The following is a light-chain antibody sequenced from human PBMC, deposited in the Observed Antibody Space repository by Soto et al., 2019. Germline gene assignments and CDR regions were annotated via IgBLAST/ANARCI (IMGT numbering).Light chain of an antibody. Sequence: EIVLTQSPGTLSLSPGERATLSCRASQSVNTKYLAWYQQKPGQAPRLLISGVSSRATGIPDRFSGSGSGTDFILTISRVEPEDFAVYYCQQHGQWPITFGQGTRLEIK. CDR2: GVS. CDR1: QSVNTKY. CDR3: QQHGQWPIT. V-gene: IGKV3-20*01. J-gene: IGKJ5*01.